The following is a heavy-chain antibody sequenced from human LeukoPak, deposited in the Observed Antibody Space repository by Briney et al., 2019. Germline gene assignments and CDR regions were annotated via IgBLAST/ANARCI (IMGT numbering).Heavy chain of an antibody. CDR1: GLTFSSYW. CDR2: IKQDGSEK. J-gene: IGHJ3*02. Sequence: GGSLRLSCAASGLTFSSYWMSWVRQAPGKGLEWVANIKQDGSEKYYVDSVKGRFTISRDNAKNSLYLQMNSLRAEDTAVYYCARGVIMITFGGVIVIPTAGAFDIWGQGTMVTVSS. D-gene: IGHD3-16*02. CDR3: ARGVIMITFGGVIVIPTAGAFDI. V-gene: IGHV3-7*01.